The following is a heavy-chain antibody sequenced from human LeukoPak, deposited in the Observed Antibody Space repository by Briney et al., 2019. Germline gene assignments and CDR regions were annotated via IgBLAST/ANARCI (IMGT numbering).Heavy chain of an antibody. V-gene: IGHV5-51*01. D-gene: IGHD2-8*01. CDR3: ARLRGYCTTTCYIDY. J-gene: IGHJ4*02. CDR2: IYPGDFDT. Sequence: GESLKISCQGSGYSFSRNWIGWVRQMPEKGLEWMGIIYPGDFDTRYRPSFQGQVTISADKSISTAYLQWSSLKASDTAMYYCARLRGYCTTTCYIDYWGQGTLVTVSS. CDR1: GYSFSRNW.